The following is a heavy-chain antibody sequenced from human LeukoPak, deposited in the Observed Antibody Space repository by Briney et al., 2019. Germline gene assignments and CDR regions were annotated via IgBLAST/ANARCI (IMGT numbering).Heavy chain of an antibody. D-gene: IGHD3-3*01. Sequence: KSGGSLRLSCVASGFTFSTSGMYWVRQAPGKGLEWVSSISSSRSHIYYADSVKGRFTISRDNAKNSLYLQMNSLRAEDTAVYYCASTFDDNDFWSGYPLPHWGQGTLISVSS. CDR3: ASTFDDNDFWSGYPLPH. V-gene: IGHV3-21*06. J-gene: IGHJ1*01. CDR1: GFTFSTSG. CDR2: ISSSRSHI.